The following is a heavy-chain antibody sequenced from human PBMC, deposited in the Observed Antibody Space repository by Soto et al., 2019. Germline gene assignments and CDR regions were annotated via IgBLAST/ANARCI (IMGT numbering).Heavy chain of an antibody. CDR3: AREVSKYSGYDFDY. D-gene: IGHD5-12*01. CDR2: ISSSSSYI. Sequence: EVQLVESGGGLVKPGGSLRLSCAASGFTFSSYSMNWVRQAPGKGLEWVSSISSSSSYIYYADSVKGRFTISRDNAKNSLYLQMNSLGAEDTALYDCAREVSKYSGYDFDYWGEGTLVTVSS. CDR1: GFTFSSYS. V-gene: IGHV3-21*01. J-gene: IGHJ4*02.